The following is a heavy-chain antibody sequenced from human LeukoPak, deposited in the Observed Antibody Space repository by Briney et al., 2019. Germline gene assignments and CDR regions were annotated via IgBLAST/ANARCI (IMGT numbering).Heavy chain of an antibody. D-gene: IGHD3-3*01. CDR2: ISGSGGST. Sequence: GGSLRLSCAASGFTFSSYAMSWVRQAPGKGLEWVSAISGSGGSTYYADSVKGRFTISRDNSKNTLYLQMNSLRAEDTAAYYCAKDLSDRRFLEWLSAFDIWGQGTMVTVSS. CDR1: GFTFSSYA. CDR3: AKDLSDRRFLEWLSAFDI. J-gene: IGHJ3*02. V-gene: IGHV3-23*01.